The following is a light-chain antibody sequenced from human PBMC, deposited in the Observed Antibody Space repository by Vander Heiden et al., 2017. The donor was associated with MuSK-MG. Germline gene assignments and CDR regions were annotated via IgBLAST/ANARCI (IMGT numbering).Light chain of an antibody. CDR3: QQDNRGST. V-gene: IGKV1-5*01. CDR1: QSISTW. CDR2: DAT. Sequence: DSQMTQSPSTLSASVGDRVTITCRASQSISTWLAWYQQKPGKAPKVLIYDATNLESGVPARFSGSRSGTEFTLTISSLQPDDFATYYCQQDNRGSTFGQGTKVEMK. J-gene: IGKJ1*01.